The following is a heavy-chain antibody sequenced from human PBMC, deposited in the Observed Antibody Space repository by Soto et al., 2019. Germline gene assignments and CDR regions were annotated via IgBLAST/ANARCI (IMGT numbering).Heavy chain of an antibody. CDR1: GYTFTSFY. CDR2: INPTGGST. CDR3: ARNLASADV. J-gene: IGHJ4*02. D-gene: IGHD6-13*01. V-gene: IGHV1-46*01. Sequence: QVQLVQSGAEVKEPGASVKVSCKASGYTFTSFYIHWVRQAPGQGLEWMAIINPTGGSTNYAQRFRGRVTLTMDTSTSTVYMELSGLRSEDPAVYYCARNLASADVWGQGTLVTVSS.